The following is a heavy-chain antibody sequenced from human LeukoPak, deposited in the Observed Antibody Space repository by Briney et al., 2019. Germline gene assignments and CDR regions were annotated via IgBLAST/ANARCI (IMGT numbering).Heavy chain of an antibody. CDR1: GFTFSSYA. J-gene: IGHJ6*03. CDR3: ARDRGNQRGYYYYYMDV. D-gene: IGHD1-14*01. CDR2: ISYDGSNK. V-gene: IGHV3-30*04. Sequence: GGSLRLSCAASGFTFSSYAMHWVRQAPGKGLEWVAVISYDGSNKYYADSVKGRFTISRDNSKNTLYLQMNSLRAEDTAVYYCARDRGNQRGYYYYYMDVWGKGTTVTVSS.